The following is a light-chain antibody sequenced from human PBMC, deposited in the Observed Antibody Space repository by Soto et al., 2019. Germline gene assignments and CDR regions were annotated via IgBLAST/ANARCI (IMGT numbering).Light chain of an antibody. CDR1: HGISSY. V-gene: IGKV1-9*01. CDR3: QQLNSYPLT. CDR2: AAS. J-gene: IGKJ3*01. Sequence: DIQLTQSPSFLSASVVDRVTITCRASHGISSYLAWYQQKPGKAPKLLIYAASTLQSGVPSRFSGSGSGTEFIRTISSLQPEDLATYYCQQLNSYPLTFGPGTKVDIK.